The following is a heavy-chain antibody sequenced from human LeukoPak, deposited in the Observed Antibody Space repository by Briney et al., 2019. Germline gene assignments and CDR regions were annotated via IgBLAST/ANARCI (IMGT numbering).Heavy chain of an antibody. CDR2: IWYDGTNK. V-gene: IGHV3-33*01. J-gene: IGHJ6*02. Sequence: GRSLRLSCAASGFTFSTYGIHWVRQAPGKGLEWVAVIWYDGTNKYYADSVKGRFAISRDNSKNTVFLQMTSLRAEDTAVYYCARSDCSSSSCYFLSYYAMDVWGRGTAVTVPS. D-gene: IGHD2-2*01. CDR1: GFTFSTYG. CDR3: ARSDCSSSSCYFLSYYAMDV.